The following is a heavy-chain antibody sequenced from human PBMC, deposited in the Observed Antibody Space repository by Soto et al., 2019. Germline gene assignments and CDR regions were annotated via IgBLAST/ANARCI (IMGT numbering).Heavy chain of an antibody. J-gene: IGHJ4*02. CDR1: GFTFSSYS. Sequence: EVQLVESGGGLVQPGGSLRLSCAASGFTFSSYSMNWVRQAPGKGLEWVSYISSSSSTIYYADSVKGRFTISRDNAKNSLYLQMNSLRAEDTAVYYCASPLRYCSSTSCDSTFDYWGQGTLVTVSS. CDR3: ASPLRYCSSTSCDSTFDY. D-gene: IGHD2-2*02. CDR2: ISSSSSTI. V-gene: IGHV3-48*01.